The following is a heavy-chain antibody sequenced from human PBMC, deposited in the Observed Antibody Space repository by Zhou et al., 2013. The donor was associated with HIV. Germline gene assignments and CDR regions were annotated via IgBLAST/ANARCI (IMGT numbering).Heavy chain of an antibody. CDR2: INPNSGDT. D-gene: IGHD3-9*01. V-gene: IGHV1-2*02. J-gene: IGHJ4*02. Sequence: QVQLVQSGAEVKGPGASVKVSCKASGYTFTGSYLHWVRQAPGQGLEWMGFINPNSGDTRYAQKFHGRVTMTRDTSISTAYMELSRLTSDDTAVYFCARESLKFNDYXGQGTLVTGLL. CDR1: GYTFTGSY. CDR3: ARESLKFNDY.